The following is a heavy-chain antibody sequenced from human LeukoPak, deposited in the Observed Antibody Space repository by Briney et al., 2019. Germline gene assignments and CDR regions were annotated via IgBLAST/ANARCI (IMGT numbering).Heavy chain of an antibody. CDR2: IYYSGST. D-gene: IGHD4-17*01. CDR3: ARGIPDYGDYCVDP. CDR1: GGSISSGDYY. V-gene: IGHV4-30-4*01. Sequence: SQTLSLTCTVSGGSISSGDYYWSWIRQPPGKGLEWIGYIYYSGSTYYNPSLKSRVTISVDTSKNQFSLKLSSVTAADTAVYYCARGIPDYGDYCVDPWGQGTLVTVSS. J-gene: IGHJ5*02.